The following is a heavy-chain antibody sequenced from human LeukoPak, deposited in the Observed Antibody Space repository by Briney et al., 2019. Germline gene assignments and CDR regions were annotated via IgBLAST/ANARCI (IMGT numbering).Heavy chain of an antibody. CDR2: INSDGSST. Sequence: PGGSLRLSCAASGFTFSSYWMHWVRQAPGKGLVWVSRINSDGSSTSYADSVKGRFTISRDNAKNTLYLQMNSLRAEDTAVYYCARCNSIGDIVAEREFDYWGQGTLVTVSS. D-gene: IGHD5-12*01. J-gene: IGHJ4*02. V-gene: IGHV3-74*01. CDR1: GFTFSSYW. CDR3: ARCNSIGDIVAEREFDY.